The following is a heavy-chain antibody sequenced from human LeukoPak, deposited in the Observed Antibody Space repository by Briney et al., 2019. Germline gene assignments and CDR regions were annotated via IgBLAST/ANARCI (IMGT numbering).Heavy chain of an antibody. Sequence: PGGSLRLSCAASGFTFDEYAMHWVRQAPGKGLEWVSLIGGDAVNTYYADSMKGRFTISRDNSKDSLYLQMNSLRTGDTALYYCAKDLGPTGAGWFDPWGQGMLVTVSS. CDR1: GFTFDEYA. CDR3: AKDLGPTGAGWFDP. J-gene: IGHJ5*02. D-gene: IGHD1-14*01. CDR2: IGGDAVNT. V-gene: IGHV3-43*02.